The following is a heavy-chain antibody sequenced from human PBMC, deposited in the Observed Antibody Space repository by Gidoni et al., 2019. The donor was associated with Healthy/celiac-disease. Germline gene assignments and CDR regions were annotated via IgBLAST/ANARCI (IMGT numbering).Heavy chain of an antibody. CDR1: GYTFTAYY. CDR2: INPNSGGT. V-gene: IGHV1-2*06. CDR3: ARAHCSSTSCNYYFDY. J-gene: IGHJ4*02. Sequence: QVQLLQSGAEVKKPGASVTVSCKASGYTFTAYYMHWVRQAPGQGLEWMGRINPNSGGTNYAPKFKGRVTMTRDTSISTAYRELSRLRSDDTAVYYCARAHCSSTSCNYYFDYWGQGTLVTVSS. D-gene: IGHD2-2*01.